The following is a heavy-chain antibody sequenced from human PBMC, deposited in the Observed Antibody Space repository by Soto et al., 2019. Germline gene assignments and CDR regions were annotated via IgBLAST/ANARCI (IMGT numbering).Heavy chain of an antibody. V-gene: IGHV3-21*01. CDR1: GFTFRSYS. CDR2: ISSSSSYI. D-gene: IGHD2-15*01. Sequence: GGTLRLTGTASGFTFRSYSMNWVRQAPGKGLEWVSSISSSSSYIYYADSVKGRFTISRDNAKNSLYLQMNSLRAEDTAVYYCARTYCSGGSCYSVFAGYYYGMDVWGQGTTVPVSS. CDR3: ARTYCSGGSCYSVFAGYYYGMDV. J-gene: IGHJ6*02.